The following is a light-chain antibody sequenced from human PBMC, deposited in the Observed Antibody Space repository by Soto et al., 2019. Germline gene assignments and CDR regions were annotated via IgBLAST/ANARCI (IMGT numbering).Light chain of an antibody. J-gene: IGKJ4*01. Sequence: EIVMTQSPATLSVSPGEGATLSCRASQSVSSNFAWYQQKPGQAPRLLIYVASTRATGIPARFSGSGSGTEFTLSISSLQSEDVAFYYCQQYQNWPLTFGGGTKVEIK. CDR2: VAS. CDR1: QSVSSN. CDR3: QQYQNWPLT. V-gene: IGKV3-15*01.